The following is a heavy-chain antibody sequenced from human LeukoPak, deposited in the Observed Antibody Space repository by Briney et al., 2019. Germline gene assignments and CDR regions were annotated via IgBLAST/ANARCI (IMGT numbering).Heavy chain of an antibody. CDR1: GYPFIGHF. Sequence: GASVKVSCKASGYPFIGHFMHWVRQAPGQGLEWMGWIDPDSGDTNYAQKFQGGVSMTRDTSMSTVYMELSRLRSDDTAVYYCARGSYHYEDSGYFDYWGQGTLVTVSS. J-gene: IGHJ4*02. CDR3: ARGSYHYEDSGYFDY. D-gene: IGHD3-22*01. V-gene: IGHV1-2*02. CDR2: IDPDSGDT.